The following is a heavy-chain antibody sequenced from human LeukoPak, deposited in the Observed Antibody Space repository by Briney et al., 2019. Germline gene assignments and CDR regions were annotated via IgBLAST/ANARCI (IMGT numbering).Heavy chain of an antibody. CDR1: GYSTSSPYY. Sequence: SETLSLTCIVSGYSTSSPYYWGWIRQPPGKGLEWIGNIYHSGSTYYNPSLKSRVTISEDTSKNQFSLKLSSVTAADTAVYYCARENSGYYYMDVWGKGTTVTVSS. J-gene: IGHJ6*03. V-gene: IGHV4-38-2*02. D-gene: IGHD1-7*01. CDR2: IYHSGST. CDR3: ARENSGYYYMDV.